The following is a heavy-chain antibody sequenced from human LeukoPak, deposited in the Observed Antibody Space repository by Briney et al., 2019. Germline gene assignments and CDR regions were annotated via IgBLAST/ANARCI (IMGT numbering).Heavy chain of an antibody. CDR2: ISYDGNTH. CDR3: AKDGDDCIEH. J-gene: IGHJ1*01. Sequence: GDSLRLYCAASGFTLSCCGMHWVRQAPGKGLEWVAFISYDGNTHYYADSVKGRFTISRDNSKSTLYLQMNSLREEDTAMYYCAKDGDDCIEHWGQGTLVTVSS. V-gene: IGHV3-30*02. CDR1: GFTLSCCG. D-gene: IGHD3-22*01.